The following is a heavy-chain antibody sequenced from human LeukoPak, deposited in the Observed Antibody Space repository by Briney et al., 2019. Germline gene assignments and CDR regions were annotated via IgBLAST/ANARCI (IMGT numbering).Heavy chain of an antibody. D-gene: IGHD1-26*01. J-gene: IGHJ4*02. CDR1: GFTFSSYW. Sequence: GGSLRLSCAASGFTFSSYWMSWVRQAPGKGLEWVANIKQDGSEKYYVDSVKGRFTISRDNAKNSLYLQMNSLRAEDTAVYYCANPYSGSYSYYWGQGTLVTVSS. V-gene: IGHV3-7*03. CDR3: ANPYSGSYSYY. CDR2: IKQDGSEK.